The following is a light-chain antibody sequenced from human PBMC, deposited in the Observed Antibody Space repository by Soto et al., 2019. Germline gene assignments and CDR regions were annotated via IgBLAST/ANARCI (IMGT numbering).Light chain of an antibody. CDR1: SSNIGNNY. CDR3: GTWDSSLNSWV. J-gene: IGLJ3*02. V-gene: IGLV1-51*02. Sequence: QSVLTQPPSVSAAPGQTVTISCSGSSSNIGNNYVSWYQQLPGTAPKLLIYENNKRPSGIPDRFSGSKSGTSATLGITGLQTGDEADYYCGTWDSSLNSWVFGGGTKVTVL. CDR2: ENN.